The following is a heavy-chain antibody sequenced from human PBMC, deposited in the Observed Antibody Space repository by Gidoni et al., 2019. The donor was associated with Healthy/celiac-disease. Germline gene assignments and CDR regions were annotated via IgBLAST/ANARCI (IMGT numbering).Heavy chain of an antibody. D-gene: IGHD3-3*01. Sequence: EVQLVESGGGLVQPGRSLRLSCAASGFTFDDYAMHWVRQAPGKGLEWVSGISWNSGSIGYADSVKGRFTISRDNAKNSLYLQMNSLRAEDTALYYCAKDSYVFWSGYYDYWGQGTLVTVSS. J-gene: IGHJ4*02. V-gene: IGHV3-9*01. CDR2: ISWNSGSI. CDR1: GFTFDDYA. CDR3: AKDSYVFWSGYYDY.